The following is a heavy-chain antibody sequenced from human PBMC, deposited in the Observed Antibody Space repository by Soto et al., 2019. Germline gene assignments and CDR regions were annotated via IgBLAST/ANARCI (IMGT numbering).Heavy chain of an antibody. CDR3: ARHGTGLAVATLKHYFDY. CDR1: GGSISSYY. CDR2: IYYSGST. J-gene: IGHJ4*02. V-gene: IGHV4-59*08. Sequence: PSETLSLTCTVSGGSISSYYWSWIRQPPGKGLEWIGYIYYSGSTNYNPSLKSRVTISVDTSKNQFSLKLSSVTAADTAVYYCARHGTGLAVATLKHYFDYWGQGTLVTVSS. D-gene: IGHD6-19*01.